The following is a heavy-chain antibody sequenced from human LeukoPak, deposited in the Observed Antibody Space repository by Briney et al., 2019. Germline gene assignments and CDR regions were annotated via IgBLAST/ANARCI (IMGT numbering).Heavy chain of an antibody. CDR2: IYTSGST. D-gene: IGHD2-2*01. J-gene: IGHJ4*02. CDR1: GGSISSGSYY. V-gene: IGHV4-61*02. CDR3: ARETVIVVVPAAVFDY. Sequence: SETLSLTCTVSGGSISSGSYYWSWIRQPAGKGLEWIGRIYTSGSTNYNPPLKSRVTISVDTSKNQFSLKLSSVTAADTAVYYCARETVIVVVPAAVFDYWGQGTLVTVSS.